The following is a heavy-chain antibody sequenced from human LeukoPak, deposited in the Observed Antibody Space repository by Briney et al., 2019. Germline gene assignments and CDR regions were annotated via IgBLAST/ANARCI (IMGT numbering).Heavy chain of an antibody. CDR3: ARDGETTVTSRYWYFDL. V-gene: IGHV3-30-3*01. D-gene: IGHD4-17*01. J-gene: IGHJ2*01. CDR1: GFTFSSYA. CDR2: ISYDGSNK. Sequence: PGRSLRLSCAASGFTFSSYAMHWVRQAPGKGLEWVAVISYDGSNKYYADSVKGRFTISRDNSKNTLYLQMNSLRAEDTAVYYCARDGETTVTSRYWYFDLWGRGTLVTVSS.